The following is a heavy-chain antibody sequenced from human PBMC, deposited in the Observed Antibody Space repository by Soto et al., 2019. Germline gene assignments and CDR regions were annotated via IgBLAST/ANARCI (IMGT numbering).Heavy chain of an antibody. D-gene: IGHD6-6*01. V-gene: IGHV1-69*13. CDR2: IIPIFGTA. CDR1: GGTFSSYA. J-gene: IGHJ6*02. Sequence: ASVKVSCKASGGTFSSYAISWVRQAPGQGLEWMGGIIPIFGTANYAQKFQGRVTITADESTSTAYMELSSLRSEDTAVYYCAREDHRMGIAARPRKLYGMDVWGQGTAVTVSS. CDR3: AREDHRMGIAARPRKLYGMDV.